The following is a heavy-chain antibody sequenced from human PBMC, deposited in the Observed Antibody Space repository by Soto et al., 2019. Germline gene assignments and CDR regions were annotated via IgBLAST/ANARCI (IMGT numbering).Heavy chain of an antibody. J-gene: IGHJ6*03. V-gene: IGHV4-31*03. CDR1: GGSISSGGYY. CDR2: IYYSGST. CDR3: ARAMGYNWNYGYMDV. D-gene: IGHD1-7*01. Sequence: SETLSLTCTVSGGSISSGGYYWSWIRQHPGKGLEWIGYIYYSGSTYYNPSLKSRVTISVDTSKNQFSLKLSSVTAADTAVYYCARAMGYNWNYGYMDVWGKWTTVTVSS.